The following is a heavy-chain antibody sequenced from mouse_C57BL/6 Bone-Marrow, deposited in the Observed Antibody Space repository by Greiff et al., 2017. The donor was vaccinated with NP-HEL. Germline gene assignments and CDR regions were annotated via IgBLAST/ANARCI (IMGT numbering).Heavy chain of an antibody. CDR3: AREIYYGSQDY. D-gene: IGHD1-1*01. Sequence: QVQLQQPGAELVMPGASVKLSCKASGYTFTSYWMHWVKQRPGQGLEWIGEIDPSDSYTNYNQKFKGKSTLTVDQSSSTAYMQLSSLTSEDSAVYYCAREIYYGSQDYWGQGTTRTVSS. CDR1: GYTFTSYW. V-gene: IGHV1-69*01. CDR2: IDPSDSYT. J-gene: IGHJ2*01.